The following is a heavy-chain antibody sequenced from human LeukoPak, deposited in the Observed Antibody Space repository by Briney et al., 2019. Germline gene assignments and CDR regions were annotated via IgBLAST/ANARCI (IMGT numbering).Heavy chain of an antibody. J-gene: IGHJ4*02. D-gene: IGHD2-15*01. CDR3: ARDDCSGGGCYFDY. CDR2: INWNGGST. Sequence: GGSLRLSCAASGFTFDDYGMSWVRQAPGKGLEWVSCINWNGGSTGYADSVKGRFTISRDNAKNSLYLQMNSLRAEDTALYYCARDDCSGGGCYFDYWGQGTLVTVSS. V-gene: IGHV3-20*04. CDR1: GFTFDDYG.